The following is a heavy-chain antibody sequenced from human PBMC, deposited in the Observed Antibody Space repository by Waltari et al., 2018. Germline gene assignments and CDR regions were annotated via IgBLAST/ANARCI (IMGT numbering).Heavy chain of an antibody. Sequence: QVQLVQSGAEVKKPGSSVKVSCKASGGPFSSYAISWVRQAPGQGLEWMGGIIPIFGTANYAQKFQGRVTITADESTSTAYMELSSLRSEDTAVYYCARGEAAADWNYYYYGMDVWGQGTTVTVSS. D-gene: IGHD6-13*01. CDR3: ARGEAAADWNYYYYGMDV. V-gene: IGHV1-69*01. CDR1: GGPFSSYA. CDR2: IIPIFGTA. J-gene: IGHJ6*02.